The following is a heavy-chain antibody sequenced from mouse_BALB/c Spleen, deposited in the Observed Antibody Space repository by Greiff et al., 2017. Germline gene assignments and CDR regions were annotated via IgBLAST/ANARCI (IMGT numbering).Heavy chain of an antibody. CDR3: ARDFPTVSYAMDY. J-gene: IGHJ4*01. CDR2: IWAGGST. V-gene: IGHV2-9*02. Sequence: VKLMESGPGLVAPSQSLSITCTVSGFSLTSYGVHWVRQPPGKGLEWLGVIWAGGSTNYNSALMSRLSISKDNSKSQVFLKMNRLQTDDTAMYYCARDFPTVSYAMDYWGQGTSVTVSS. CDR1: GFSLTSYG. D-gene: IGHD1-1*01.